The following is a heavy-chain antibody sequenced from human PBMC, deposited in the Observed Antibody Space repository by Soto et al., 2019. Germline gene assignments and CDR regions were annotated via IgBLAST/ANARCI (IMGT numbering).Heavy chain of an antibody. V-gene: IGHV1-3*04. CDR3: AREDEVRGVSDS. CDR2: ISIGNGNR. J-gene: IGHJ4*02. Sequence: QVQLVQSGAEVKKPGASVKVSCKASGYTFSTYAMHWVRQAPGQGLEWMGWISIGNGNRKYSQRFQGRVTITTDTSASTAYMELSSLRSEDTAVYYCAREDEVRGVSDSWGQGTLVTVSS. D-gene: IGHD3-10*01. CDR1: GYTFSTYA.